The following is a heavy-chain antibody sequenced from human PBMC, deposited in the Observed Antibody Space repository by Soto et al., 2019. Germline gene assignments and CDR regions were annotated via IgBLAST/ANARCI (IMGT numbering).Heavy chain of an antibody. V-gene: IGHV3-30*03. CDR1: GFTFRAYA. J-gene: IGHJ3*02. D-gene: IGHD3-22*01. CDR3: VGSGYYSLRDAFDI. Sequence: QEQLVESGGGVVQPGRSLRLSCAASGFTFRAYAMHWVRQAPGKGREWVAVISYDGSKKYYADSVKGRFTISRDSSKNTLYLKMNSLRAEDTAVYYCVGSGYYSLRDAFDIWGQGTMVTVSS. CDR2: ISYDGSKK.